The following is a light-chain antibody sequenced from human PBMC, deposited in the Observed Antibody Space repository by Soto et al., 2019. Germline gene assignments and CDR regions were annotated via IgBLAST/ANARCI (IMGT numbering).Light chain of an antibody. V-gene: IGKV3-15*01. CDR3: QQYKSWWPIT. CDR2: NAV. Sequence: EIVRTQSPATLSVSPGERATLSCRASQNIDNKLAWYKQKPGQAPSLLLSNAVTRAPGIPARFSGSGFGTDFTLTISSLQPEDFAIYYCQQYKSWWPITFGQGTRLEI. J-gene: IGKJ5*01. CDR1: QNIDNK.